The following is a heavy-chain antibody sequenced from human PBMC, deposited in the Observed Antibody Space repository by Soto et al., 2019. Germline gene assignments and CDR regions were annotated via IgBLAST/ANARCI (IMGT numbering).Heavy chain of an antibody. CDR3: ARVIYFYDSSGSYSYYFDY. CDR2: MYASGRT. Sequence: SETLSLTCSVSGGSISSGGFHWSWIRRHPGKGLEWIGYMYASGRTDYNPSLTSRATISVDTSKNHFSLKLSSVTAADTAVYYCARVIYFYDSSGSYSYYFDYWGQGTLVTVSS. D-gene: IGHD3-22*01. J-gene: IGHJ4*02. V-gene: IGHV4-31*03. CDR1: GGSISSGGFH.